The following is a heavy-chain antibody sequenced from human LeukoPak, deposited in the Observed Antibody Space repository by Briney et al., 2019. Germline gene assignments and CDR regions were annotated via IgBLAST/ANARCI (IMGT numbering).Heavy chain of an antibody. CDR2: ISSSSSYI. D-gene: IGHD3-3*01. V-gene: IGHV3-21*01. Sequence: PGGSLRLSCAASGFTFSSYSMNWVRQAPGKGLEWVSSISSSSSYIYYADSVKGRFTISRDNAKNLLYLQMNSLRAEDTAVYYCARDNRFLEWLLQYWGQGTLVTVSS. CDR3: ARDNRFLEWLLQY. J-gene: IGHJ4*02. CDR1: GFTFSSYS.